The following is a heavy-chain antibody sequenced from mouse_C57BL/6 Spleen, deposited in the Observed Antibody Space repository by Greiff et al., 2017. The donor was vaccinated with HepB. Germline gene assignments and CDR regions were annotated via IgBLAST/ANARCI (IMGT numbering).Heavy chain of an antibody. CDR1: GYTFTDYY. CDR3: ARYPYDYDVDFDV. V-gene: IGHV1-76*01. CDR2: IYPGSGNT. Sequence: VQLQQSGAELVRPGASVKLSCKASGYTFTDYYINWVKQRPGQGLEWIARIYPGSGNTYYNEKFKGKATLTAEKSSSTAYMQLSSLTSEDSAVYFCARYPYDYDVDFDVWGTGTTVTVSS. D-gene: IGHD2-4*01. J-gene: IGHJ1*03.